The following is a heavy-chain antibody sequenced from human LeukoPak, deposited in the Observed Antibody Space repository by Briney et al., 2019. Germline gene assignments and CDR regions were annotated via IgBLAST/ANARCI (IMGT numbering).Heavy chain of an antibody. Sequence: SETLSLTCTVSGGSISSGDYYWSWIRQPPGKGLGWIGYIYYSGSTYYNPSLKSRVTISVDTSKNRFSLKLSSVTAADTAVYYCARVKDCSSTSCYNLVYYYYMDVWGKGTTVTVSS. V-gene: IGHV4-30-4*08. CDR2: IYYSGST. CDR1: GGSISSGDYY. D-gene: IGHD2-2*02. J-gene: IGHJ6*03. CDR3: ARVKDCSSTSCYNLVYYYYMDV.